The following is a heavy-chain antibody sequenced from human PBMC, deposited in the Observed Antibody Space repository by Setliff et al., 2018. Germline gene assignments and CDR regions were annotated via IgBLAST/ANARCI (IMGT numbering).Heavy chain of an antibody. D-gene: IGHD6-13*01. CDR1: GGSMTYYY. CDR2: IFHGESI. Sequence: SETLSLTCTVSGGSMTYYYWSWVRQPPGKGLEWIGNIFHGESISYNPSLKSRVTISVDTSRNQVSLKVRSVTAADTAMYYCAKDDLGFAAAGTNVVFNYWGQGTLVTVSS. V-gene: IGHV4-4*08. CDR3: AKDDLGFAAAGTNVVFNY. J-gene: IGHJ4*02.